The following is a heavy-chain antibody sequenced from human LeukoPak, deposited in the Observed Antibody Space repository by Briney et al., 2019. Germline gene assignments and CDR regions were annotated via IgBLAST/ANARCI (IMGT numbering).Heavy chain of an antibody. D-gene: IGHD6-13*01. V-gene: IGHV3-64*01. CDR3: ARGGGIAAANDY. J-gene: IGHJ4*02. Sequence: PGGSLRLSCAASGFTFSSYAMHWVRQAPGKGLEYVSAISSNGGSTYYANSVKGRLTISRDNSKNTLYLQMGSLRAEDMAVYYCARGGGIAAANDYWGQGTLVTVSS. CDR1: GFTFSSYA. CDR2: ISSNGGST.